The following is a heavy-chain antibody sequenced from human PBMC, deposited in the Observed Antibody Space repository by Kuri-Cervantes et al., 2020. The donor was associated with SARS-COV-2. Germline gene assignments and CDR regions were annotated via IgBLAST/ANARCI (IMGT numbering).Heavy chain of an antibody. CDR3: ASLLLWQQFAH. CDR2: IYHNGNT. V-gene: IGHV4-4*02. CDR1: GDSMNNGNW. Sequence: GSLRLFCDVSGDSMNNGNWWTWVRQTPGKGLEWIGEIYHNGNTNYNPSLKSRVTISVDESKNQFSLKLNSVTAADTAVYYCASLLLWQQFAHWGQGILVTVSS. D-gene: IGHD5-24*01. J-gene: IGHJ4*02.